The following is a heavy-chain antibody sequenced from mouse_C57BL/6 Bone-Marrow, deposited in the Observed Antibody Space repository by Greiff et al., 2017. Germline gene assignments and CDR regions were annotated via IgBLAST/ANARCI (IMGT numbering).Heavy chain of an antibody. CDR1: GYTFTDYY. V-gene: IGHV1-75*01. CDR3: ASLYYYDSSYGGYFDV. J-gene: IGHJ1*03. CDR2: IFPGSGST. Sequence: VQLQQSGPELVKPGASLKISCKASGYTFTDYYINWVKQRPGQGLEWIGWIFPGSGSTYYNVKFKGKATLTVDKSSSTAYMLLSSLTSEDSAVXFGASLYYYDSSYGGYFDVWGTGTTVTVSS. D-gene: IGHD1-1*01.